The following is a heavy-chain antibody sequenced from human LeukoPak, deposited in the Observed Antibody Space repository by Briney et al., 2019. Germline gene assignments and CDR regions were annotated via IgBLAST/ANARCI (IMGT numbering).Heavy chain of an antibody. CDR1: GGSISSYY. J-gene: IGHJ6*03. D-gene: IGHD1-26*01. CDR3: AAGGATPAQYYYYMDV. Sequence: SETLSLTCTVSGGSISSYYWSWIRQPAGKGLERIGRIYTSGSTNYNPSLKSRVTMSVDTSKNQFSLKLSSVTAADTAVYYYAAGGATPAQYYYYMDVWGKGTTVTVSS. V-gene: IGHV4-4*07. CDR2: IYTSGST.